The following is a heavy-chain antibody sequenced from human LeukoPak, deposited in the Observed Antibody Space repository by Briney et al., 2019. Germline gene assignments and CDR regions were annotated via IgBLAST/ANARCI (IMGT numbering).Heavy chain of an antibody. Sequence: GGSLRLSCAASGFTASSTYMTWVRQAPGKGLEGASVIYSGGNTYYADSVKGRFSIYRDNSKNTVYLQMNSLRAEDTAVYYCARLVTGTTVIKSGWFDPWGQGNLVTVSS. CDR2: IYSGGNT. CDR3: ARLVTGTTVIKSGWFDP. J-gene: IGHJ5*02. D-gene: IGHD4-23*01. CDR1: GFTASSTY. V-gene: IGHV3-66*04.